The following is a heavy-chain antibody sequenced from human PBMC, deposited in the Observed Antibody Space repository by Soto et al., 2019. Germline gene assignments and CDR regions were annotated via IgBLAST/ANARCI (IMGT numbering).Heavy chain of an antibody. CDR2: IYYSGST. J-gene: IGHJ6*02. D-gene: IGHD6-13*01. CDR3: ARDRSAAAGYYYYGMDV. CDR1: GGSINSGDYY. V-gene: IGHV4-30-4*01. Sequence: QVQLQESGPGLVKPSQTLSLTCTVSGGSINSGDYYWSWIRQPPGKGLEWIAYIYYSGSTYYNPSLKSRFTISVDTSKNQFSLKLSSVTAADTAVYYCARDRSAAAGYYYYGMDVWGQGTTVTVSS.